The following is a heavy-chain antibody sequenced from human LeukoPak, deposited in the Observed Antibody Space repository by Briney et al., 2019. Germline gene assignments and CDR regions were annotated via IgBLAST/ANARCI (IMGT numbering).Heavy chain of an antibody. D-gene: IGHD3-22*01. CDR3: ARSVYDSSGYYPFDY. Sequence: GASVKVSCKASGYTFTGYYMHWVRQAPGQGLEWMGGIIPIFGTANYAQKFQGRVTITADESTSTAYMELSSLRSEDTAVYYCARSVYDSSGYYPFDYWGQGTLVTVSS. CDR1: GYTFTGYY. CDR2: IIPIFGTA. J-gene: IGHJ4*02. V-gene: IGHV1-69*13.